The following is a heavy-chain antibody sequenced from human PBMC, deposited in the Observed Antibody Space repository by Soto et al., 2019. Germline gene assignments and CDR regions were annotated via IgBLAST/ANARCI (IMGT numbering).Heavy chain of an antibody. J-gene: IGHJ4*02. CDR1: GGSVSSGSYY. D-gene: IGHD6-13*01. CDR2: IYYSGST. CDR3: ARESIAAAGTSDY. Sequence: ETLSLTCTVSGGSVSSGSYYWSWIRQPPGKGLEWIGYIYYSGSTNYNPSLKSRVTISVDTSKNQFSLKLSSVTAADTAVYYCARESIAAAGTSDYWGQGTLVTVSS. V-gene: IGHV4-61*01.